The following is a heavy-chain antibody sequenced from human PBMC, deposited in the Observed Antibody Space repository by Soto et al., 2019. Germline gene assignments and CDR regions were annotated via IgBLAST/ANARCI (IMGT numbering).Heavy chain of an antibody. D-gene: IGHD3-3*01. CDR3: ARHDDFWSGYLPQFDP. CDR2: IYYSGST. V-gene: IGHV4-39*01. J-gene: IGHJ5*02. CDR1: GGSISSSSYY. Sequence: PSETLSLTCTVSGGSISSSSYYWGWIRQPPGKGLEWIGSIYYSGSTYYNPSLKSRVTISVDTSKNQFSLKLSSVTAADTAVYYCARHDDFWSGYLPQFDPWGQGTLVTVSS.